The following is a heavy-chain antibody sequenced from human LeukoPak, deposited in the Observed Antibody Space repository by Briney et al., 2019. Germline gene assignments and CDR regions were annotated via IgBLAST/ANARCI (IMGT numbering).Heavy chain of an antibody. Sequence: SETLSLTCAVYGGSFSGYYWSWIRQPPGKGLEWIGEINHSGSTNYNPPLKSRVTISVDTSKNQFSLKLSSVTAADTAVYYCARSITMVRGITSWFDPWGQGTLVTVSS. V-gene: IGHV4-34*01. J-gene: IGHJ5*02. D-gene: IGHD3-10*01. CDR2: INHSGST. CDR1: GGSFSGYY. CDR3: ARSITMVRGITSWFDP.